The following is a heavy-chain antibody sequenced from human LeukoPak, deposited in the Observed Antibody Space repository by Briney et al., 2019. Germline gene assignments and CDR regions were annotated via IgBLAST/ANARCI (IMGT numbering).Heavy chain of an antibody. J-gene: IGHJ4*02. D-gene: IGHD3-10*01. CDR3: ARVGTYYRSLDS. V-gene: IGHV4-59*01. CDR2: IYHSGGT. Sequence: SETLSLTCTVSGGSINDASWNWIRQPPGQGLEWIGYIYHSGGTNYNPSLKSRVSISLDTSKNQFSLKLSSVTAADTAVYYCARVGTYYRSLDSWGQGTLVTVSS. CDR1: GGSINDAS.